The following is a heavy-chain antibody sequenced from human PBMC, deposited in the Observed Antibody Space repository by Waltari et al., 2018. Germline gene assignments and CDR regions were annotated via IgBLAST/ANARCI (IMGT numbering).Heavy chain of an antibody. V-gene: IGHV3-7*01. J-gene: IGHJ3*02. Sequence: EVQLVESGGGLVQPGGSLRLSCAASGFTFSSYWMSWVRQAPGKGLGWVANIKQEGSEKYYVDSVKGRFTISRDNAKNSLYLQMNSLRAEDTAVYYCARSVNYYDSDAFDIWGQGTMVTVSS. CDR2: IKQEGSEK. CDR1: GFTFSSYW. D-gene: IGHD3-22*01. CDR3: ARSVNYYDSDAFDI.